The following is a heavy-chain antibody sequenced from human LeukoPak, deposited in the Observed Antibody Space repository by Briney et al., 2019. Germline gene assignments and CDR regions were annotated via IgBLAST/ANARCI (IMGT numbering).Heavy chain of an antibody. D-gene: IGHD1-26*01. CDR2: INPSTGGT. Sequence: ASVKVSCKASGYTFTGYFMHWVRQAPGQGLEWMGWINPSTGGTNYAQKFQGWVTMTRDTSISTAYMELSRLRSDDTAVYYCARELVGATTVVNAFDIWGQGTMVTVSS. J-gene: IGHJ3*02. CDR1: GYTFTGYF. V-gene: IGHV1-2*04. CDR3: ARELVGATTVVNAFDI.